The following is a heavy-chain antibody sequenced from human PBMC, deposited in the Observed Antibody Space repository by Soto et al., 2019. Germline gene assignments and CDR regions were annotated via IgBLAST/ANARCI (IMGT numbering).Heavy chain of an antibody. CDR3: ARGGDYDFWSGYSWFDP. V-gene: IGHV3-21*01. D-gene: IGHD3-3*01. J-gene: IGHJ5*02. Sequence: GGSLRLSCAASGFTFSSYSMNWVRQAPGKGLEWVSSISSSSSYIYYADSMKGRFTISRDNAKNSLYLQMNSLRAEDTAVYYCARGGDYDFWSGYSWFDPWGQGTLVTVSS. CDR1: GFTFSSYS. CDR2: ISSSSSYI.